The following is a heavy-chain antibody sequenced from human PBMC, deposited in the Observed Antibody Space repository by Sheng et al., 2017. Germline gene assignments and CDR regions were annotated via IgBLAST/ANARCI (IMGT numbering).Heavy chain of an antibody. CDR1: GFTFSSYA. J-gene: IGHJ3*02. CDR3: ARGVIWFGELLYDDAFDI. Sequence: QVQLVESGGGVVQPGRSLRLSCAASGFTFSSYAMHWVRQAPGKGLEWVAVISYDGSNKYYADSVKGRFTISRDNSKNTLYLQMNSLRAEDTAVYYCARGVIWFGELLYDDAFDIWGQGTMVTVSS. CDR2: ISYDGSNK. D-gene: IGHD3-10*01. V-gene: IGHV3-30*04.